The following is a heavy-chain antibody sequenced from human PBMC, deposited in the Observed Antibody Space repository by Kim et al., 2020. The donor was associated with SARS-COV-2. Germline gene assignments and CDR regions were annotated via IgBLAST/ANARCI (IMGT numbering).Heavy chain of an antibody. CDR2: IYYSGST. Sequence: PETLSLTCTVSGGSISSYYWSWIRQPPGKGLEWIGYIYYSGSTNYNPSLKSRVTISVDTSKNQFSLKLSSVTAADTAVYYCARGGSWYYFDYWGQGTLVT. J-gene: IGHJ4*02. CDR1: GGSISSYY. D-gene: IGHD1-26*01. V-gene: IGHV4-59*13. CDR3: ARGGSWYYFDY.